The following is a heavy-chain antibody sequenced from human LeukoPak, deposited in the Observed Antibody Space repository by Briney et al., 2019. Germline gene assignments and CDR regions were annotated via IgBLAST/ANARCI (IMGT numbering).Heavy chain of an antibody. D-gene: IGHD2-2*01. CDR1: GGTFSSYA. CDR3: ARTSLGYCSSTSCSYYYYYMDV. V-gene: IGHV1-69*05. CDR2: IIPISGTA. Sequence: SVKVSCKASGGTFSSYAISWVRQAPVQGLEWMGGIIPISGTANYAQKFQGRVTITTDESTSTAYMELSSLRSEDTAVYYCARTSLGYCSSTSCSYYYYYMDVWGKGTTVTVSS. J-gene: IGHJ6*03.